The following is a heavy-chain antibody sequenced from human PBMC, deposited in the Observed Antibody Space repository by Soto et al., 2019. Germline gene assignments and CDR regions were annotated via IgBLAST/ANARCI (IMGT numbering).Heavy chain of an antibody. CDR2: IIPIFGTA. CDR1: GGTFSSYA. Sequence: QVQLVQSVAEVKKPGSSVKVSCKASGGTFSSYAISWVRQAPGQGLEWMGGIIPIFGTANYAQKFQGRVTITADTSTSTAYMELSSLRSEDTAVYYCAGSSGWYPNDPFDIWGQGTMVTVSS. CDR3: AGSSGWYPNDPFDI. J-gene: IGHJ3*02. V-gene: IGHV1-69*06. D-gene: IGHD6-19*01.